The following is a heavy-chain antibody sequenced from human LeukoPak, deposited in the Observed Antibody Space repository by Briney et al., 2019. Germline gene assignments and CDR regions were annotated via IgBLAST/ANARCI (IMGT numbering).Heavy chain of an antibody. D-gene: IGHD6-13*01. CDR3: ARGRRQLVRSWGY. Sequence: PSETLSLTCTVSGGSISSYYWSWIRQPPGKGLEWIGEINHSGSTNYNPSLKSRVTISVYTSKNQFSLKLTSVTAADTAVYYCARGRRQLVRSWGYWGQGTLVTVSS. V-gene: IGHV4-34*01. CDR2: INHSGST. CDR1: GGSISSYY. J-gene: IGHJ4*02.